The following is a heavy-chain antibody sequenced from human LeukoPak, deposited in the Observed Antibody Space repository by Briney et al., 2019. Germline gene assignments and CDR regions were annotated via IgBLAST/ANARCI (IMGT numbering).Heavy chain of an antibody. Sequence: ASVKVSCKASGYTSTSYGISWVRQAPGQGLEWMGWISAYNGNTNYAQKLQGRVAMTTDASTSTAYMELRSLRSDDTAVYYCARDLNDFWSSYYTDYWGQGTLVTVSS. CDR2: ISAYNGNT. V-gene: IGHV1-18*01. D-gene: IGHD3-3*01. CDR3: ARDLNDFWSSYYTDY. CDR1: GYTSTSYG. J-gene: IGHJ4*02.